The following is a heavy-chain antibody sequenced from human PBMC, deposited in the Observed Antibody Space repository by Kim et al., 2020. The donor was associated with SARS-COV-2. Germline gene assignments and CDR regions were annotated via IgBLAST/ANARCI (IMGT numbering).Heavy chain of an antibody. J-gene: IGHJ6*02. D-gene: IGHD1-26*01. V-gene: IGHV3-30*18. CDR2: MSYDGTKK. Sequence: GGSLRLSCAASGFTFSSHGMDWVRQAPGKGLEWVAVMSYDGTKKYYGDSVKGRFTISRDNSKNTLYLQMNSLRNEDTAVYYCAKARESYKRGYYFYGMDVWGQGTTVTVSS. CDR3: AKARESYKRGYYFYGMDV. CDR1: GFTFSSHG.